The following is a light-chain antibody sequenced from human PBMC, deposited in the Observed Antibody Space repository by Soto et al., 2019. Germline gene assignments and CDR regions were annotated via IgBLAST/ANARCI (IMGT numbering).Light chain of an antibody. CDR1: QSVSSS. V-gene: IGKV3-15*01. J-gene: IGKJ1*01. CDR3: QQYNNWLT. CDR2: GAS. Sequence: IVLTQSPATLSVSPGETATLSCWASQSVSSSLAWYQQKPGQAPRLLIYGASTRATGIPARFSGSGSGTEFTLTISSLQSEDFAVYYCQQYNNWLTFGQGTKVDIK.